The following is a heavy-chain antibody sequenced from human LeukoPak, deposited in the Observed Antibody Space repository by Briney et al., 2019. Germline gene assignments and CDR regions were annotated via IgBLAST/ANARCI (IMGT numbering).Heavy chain of an antibody. V-gene: IGHV1-69*13. CDR2: IIPIFGTA. J-gene: IGHJ4*02. D-gene: IGHD1-1*01. Sequence: GASVKVSRKASGGTFSSYAISWVRQAPGQGLEWMGGIIPIFGTANYAQKFQGRVTITADESTSTAYMELSSLRSEDTAVYYCARPQTQSNGFDYWGQGTLVTVSS. CDR1: GGTFSSYA. CDR3: ARPQTQSNGFDY.